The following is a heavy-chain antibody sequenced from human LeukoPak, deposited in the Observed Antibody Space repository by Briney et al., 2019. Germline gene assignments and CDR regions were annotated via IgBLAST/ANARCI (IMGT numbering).Heavy chain of an antibody. D-gene: IGHD6-13*01. V-gene: IGHV4-34*01. Sequence: SETLSLTCAVYGGSFSGYYWSWIRQPPGKGLEWIGEINHSGSTNYNPSLKSRVTISVDTPKNQFSLKLSSVTAADTAVYYCARVTGYSSSWYFDYWGQGTLVTVSS. CDR3: ARVTGYSSSWYFDY. CDR1: GGSFSGYY. J-gene: IGHJ4*02. CDR2: INHSGST.